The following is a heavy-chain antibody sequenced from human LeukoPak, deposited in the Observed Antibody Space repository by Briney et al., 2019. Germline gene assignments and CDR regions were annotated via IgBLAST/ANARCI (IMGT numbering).Heavy chain of an antibody. D-gene: IGHD3-10*01. J-gene: IGHJ6*04. V-gene: IGHV3-33*01. CDR2: IWYDGSNK. CDR1: GFTFSSYG. CDR3: ARFYGSGSYYPTYGMDV. Sequence: GGSLRLPCAASGFTFSSYGMHWVRQAPGKGLEWVAVIWYDGSNKYYAGSVKGRFTISRDNSKNTLYLQMNSLRAEDTAVYYCARFYGSGSYYPTYGMDVWGKGTTVTVSS.